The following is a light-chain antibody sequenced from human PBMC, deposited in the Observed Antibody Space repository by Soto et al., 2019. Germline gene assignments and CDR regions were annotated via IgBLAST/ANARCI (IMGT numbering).Light chain of an antibody. CDR2: ANS. CDR3: QSYDSSLSGYV. V-gene: IGLV1-40*03. Sequence: QTVVTQPPSVSGAPGQRVTISCTGSSSNIGAGYDVHWYQQLPGTAPQLLIYANSNRPSGVPGRFSGSKSGASASLAITGLQAEDEADYYCQSYDSSLSGYVFGTGTKVTVL. CDR1: SSNIGAGYD. J-gene: IGLJ1*01.